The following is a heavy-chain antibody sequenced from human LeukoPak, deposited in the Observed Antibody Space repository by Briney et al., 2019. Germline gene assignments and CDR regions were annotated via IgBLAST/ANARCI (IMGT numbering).Heavy chain of an antibody. CDR1: GGTFGSYA. CDR2: IIPIFGTA. D-gene: IGHD2-15*01. J-gene: IGHJ1*01. V-gene: IGHV1-69*13. Sequence: SVKVSCKASGGTFGSYAISWVRQAPGQGLEWMGGIIPIFGTANYAQKFQGRVTITADESTSTAYMELSSLRSEDTAVYYCARAVVVAATRHQYFQHWGQGTLVTVSS. CDR3: ARAVVVAATRHQYFQH.